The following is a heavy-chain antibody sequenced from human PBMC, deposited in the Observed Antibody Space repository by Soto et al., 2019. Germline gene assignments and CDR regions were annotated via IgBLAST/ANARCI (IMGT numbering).Heavy chain of an antibody. CDR3: ARGTTPSSGWTTVWEFDY. CDR1: GYTFTSYG. Sequence: APVKVSCKASGYTFTSYGTSWVRQAPGQGLEWMGWISAYNGNTNYAQKLQGRVTMTTDTSTSTAYMELRSLRSDDTAVYYCARGTTPSSGWTTVWEFDYWGQGTLVTVSS. D-gene: IGHD6-19*01. V-gene: IGHV1-18*01. CDR2: ISAYNGNT. J-gene: IGHJ4*02.